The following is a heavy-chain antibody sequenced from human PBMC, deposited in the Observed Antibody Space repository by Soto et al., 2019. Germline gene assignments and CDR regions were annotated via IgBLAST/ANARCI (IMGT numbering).Heavy chain of an antibody. CDR3: AKDGILDTAMVTPYYYGMDV. D-gene: IGHD5-18*01. J-gene: IGHJ6*02. V-gene: IGHV3-30*18. CDR1: GFTFSSYG. CDR2: ISYDGSNK. Sequence: GGSLRLSCAASGFTFSSYGMHWVRQAPGKGLEWMAVISYDGSNKYYADSVKGRFTISRDNSKNTLYLQMNSLRAEDTAVYYCAKDGILDTAMVTPYYYGMDVWGQGTTVTVSS.